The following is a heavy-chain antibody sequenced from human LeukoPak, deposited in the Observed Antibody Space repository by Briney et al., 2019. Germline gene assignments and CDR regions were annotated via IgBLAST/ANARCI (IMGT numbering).Heavy chain of an antibody. CDR3: ASPAGIAVAGTGRHYYDSSGPPRAFDI. CDR1: GGTFSSYA. J-gene: IGHJ3*02. Sequence: ASVKVSCKASGGTFSSYAISWVRQAPGQGLEWMGGIIPIFGTANYAQKFQGRVTITADKSTSTAYMELSSLRSEDTAVYYCASPAGIAVAGTGRHYYDSSGPPRAFDIWGQGTMVTVSP. V-gene: IGHV1-69*06. D-gene: IGHD6-19*01. CDR2: IIPIFGTA.